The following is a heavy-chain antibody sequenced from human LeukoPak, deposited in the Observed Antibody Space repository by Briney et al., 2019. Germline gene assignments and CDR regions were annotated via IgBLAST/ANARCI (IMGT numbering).Heavy chain of an antibody. Sequence: PGGSLRLSCAASGFIFSNYGMHWVRQAPGKGPEWVAVISHDGRTEFYADSVKGRFIISRHNSKNTLYLQINSLTTEDTAVYYCARVSGWTFHYWGQGTLVTVSS. D-gene: IGHD6-19*01. J-gene: IGHJ4*02. CDR2: ISHDGRTE. V-gene: IGHV3-30*03. CDR1: GFIFSNYG. CDR3: ARVSGWTFHY.